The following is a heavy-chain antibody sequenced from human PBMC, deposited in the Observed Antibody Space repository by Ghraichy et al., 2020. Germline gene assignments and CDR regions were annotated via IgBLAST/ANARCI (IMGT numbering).Heavy chain of an antibody. CDR2: ISGSSNTI. J-gene: IGHJ4*02. CDR1: GFILSDYE. V-gene: IGHV3-48*01. D-gene: IGHD4/OR15-4a*01. CDR3: ARDRYTYGAYY. Sequence: GGSLRLSCAASGFILSDYEMSWVRQSPGRGLEWVSYISGSSNTIYYADSVKGRFTISRDNAKNSLYLQINSLRAEDTAVYYCARDRYTYGAYYWGQGTLVTVSS.